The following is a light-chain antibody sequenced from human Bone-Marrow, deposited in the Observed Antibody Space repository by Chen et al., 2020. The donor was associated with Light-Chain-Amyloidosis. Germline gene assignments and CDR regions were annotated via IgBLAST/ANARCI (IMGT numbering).Light chain of an antibody. CDR3: CSYGGRGSLDVV. CDR1: SSDVGSYNL. CDR2: EDN. V-gene: IGLV2-23*01. Sequence: QSALTQPASVSGSPGQSITISCTETSSDVGSYNLVSWYQQHPDKAPKLMIYEDNIRPSGVSSRFSCSKSGNTASLTISGLQAEDQADSYCCSYGGRGSLDVVFGGGTKLTVL. J-gene: IGLJ2*01.